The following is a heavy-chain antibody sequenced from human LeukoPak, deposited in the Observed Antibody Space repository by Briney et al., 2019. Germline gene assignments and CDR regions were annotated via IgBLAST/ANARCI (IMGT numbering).Heavy chain of an antibody. J-gene: IGHJ6*02. D-gene: IGHD5/OR15-5a*01. V-gene: IGHV3-21*01. CDR3: ARVSSEGAVSTLGVDV. Sequence: PGGSLRLSCAASGFTFSSYSMNWVRQAPGKGLEWVSSISSSSSYIYYADSVKGRFTISRDNAKNSLYLQMNSLRAEDTAVYYCARVSSEGAVSTLGVDVWGQGTTVTVSS. CDR1: GFTFSSYS. CDR2: ISSSSSYI.